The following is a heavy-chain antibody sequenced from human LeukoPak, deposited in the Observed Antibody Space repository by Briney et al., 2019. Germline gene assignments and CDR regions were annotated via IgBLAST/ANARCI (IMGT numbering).Heavy chain of an antibody. CDR3: ARVYDSSGNDY. D-gene: IGHD3-22*01. CDR2: IYSGGST. J-gene: IGHJ4*02. CDR1: GFTVSSNY. Sequence: GGSPRLSCAASGFTVSSNYMSWVRQAPGKGLEWVSVIYSGGSTYYADSVKGRFTISRDNSKNTLYLQMNSLRAEDTAVYYCARVYDSSGNDYWGQGTLVTVSS. V-gene: IGHV3-53*01.